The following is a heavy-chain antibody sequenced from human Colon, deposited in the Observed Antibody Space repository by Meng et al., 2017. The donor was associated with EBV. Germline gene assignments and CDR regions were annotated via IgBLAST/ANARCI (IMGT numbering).Heavy chain of an antibody. Sequence: QVQLVESGGGVFQPGRSLRLSCVASGFTFRTYGMHWVRQASGKGLEWVAVISYDGSNKYYADSVKGRFTISRDNSNNTLSLHMTSLTTEDTAVYSCAKDRADYYEIDYWGQGTRVTVSS. CDR2: ISYDGSNK. J-gene: IGHJ4*02. CDR1: GFTFRTYG. D-gene: IGHD3-22*01. CDR3: AKDRADYYEIDY. V-gene: IGHV3-30*18.